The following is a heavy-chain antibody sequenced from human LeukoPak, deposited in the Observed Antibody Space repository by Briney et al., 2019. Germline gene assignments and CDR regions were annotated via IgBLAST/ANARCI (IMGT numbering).Heavy chain of an antibody. Sequence: SETLSLTCTVSGYSISSGYYWGWIRQPPGKGLEWIGSIYHSGGTYYNPSLKSRVTISVDTSKNQFSLKLSSVTAADTAVYYCARLHYGGNYGYYYYYMDVWGKGTTVTISS. J-gene: IGHJ6*03. CDR1: GYSISSGYY. CDR2: IYHSGGT. D-gene: IGHD4-23*01. V-gene: IGHV4-38-2*02. CDR3: ARLHYGGNYGYYYYYMDV.